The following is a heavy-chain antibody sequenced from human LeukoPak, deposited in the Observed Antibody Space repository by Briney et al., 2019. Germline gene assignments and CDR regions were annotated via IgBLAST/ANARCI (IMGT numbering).Heavy chain of an antibody. Sequence: SVKVSCKASGGTFSSYAISWVRQAPGQGLEWMGGIIPIFGTANYAQKFQGRVTMTEDTSTDTAYMELSSLRSEDTAVYYCATADYYYDSSGYFQHWGQGTLVTVSS. V-gene: IGHV1-69*06. J-gene: IGHJ1*01. CDR2: IIPIFGTA. D-gene: IGHD3-22*01. CDR3: ATADYYYDSSGYFQH. CDR1: GGTFSSYA.